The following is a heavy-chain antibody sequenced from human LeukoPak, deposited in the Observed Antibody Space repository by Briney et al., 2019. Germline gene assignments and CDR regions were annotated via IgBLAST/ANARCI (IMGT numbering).Heavy chain of an antibody. V-gene: IGHV4-61*02. Sequence: PSETLSLTCTVSGDSISSGDYYWSWIRQPAGKGLEWIGRISSSGSTNYNPSLRSRVTMAVDKSKNQFSLQLRSMTTADTAVYYCVRGPYGASISKWFDPWSQGTQVIVSP. CDR3: VRGPYGASISKWFDP. D-gene: IGHD3-10*01. J-gene: IGHJ5*02. CDR2: ISSSGST. CDR1: GDSISSGDYY.